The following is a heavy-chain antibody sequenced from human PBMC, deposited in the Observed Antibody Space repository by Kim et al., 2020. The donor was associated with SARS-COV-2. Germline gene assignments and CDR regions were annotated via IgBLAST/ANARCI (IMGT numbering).Heavy chain of an antibody. CDR2: SEST. Sequence: SESTNYNPSLKSRVTISVDTSKNQFSLKLSSVTAADTAVYYCARGAAAKNWGQGTLVTVSS. D-gene: IGHD6-25*01. CDR3: ARGAAAKN. J-gene: IGHJ4*02. V-gene: IGHV4-34*01.